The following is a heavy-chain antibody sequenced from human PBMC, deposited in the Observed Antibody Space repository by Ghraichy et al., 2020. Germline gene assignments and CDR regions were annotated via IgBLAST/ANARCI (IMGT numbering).Heavy chain of an antibody. CDR3: ARDPVATVTTKWDNWFDP. V-gene: IGHV1-18*04. CDR1: GYTFTSYG. J-gene: IGHJ5*02. Sequence: ASVKVSCKASGYTFTSYGISWVRQAPGQGLEWMGWISAYNGNTNYAQKLQGRVTMTTDTSTSTAYMELRSLRSDDTAVYYCARDPVATVTTKWDNWFDPWGQGTLVTVSS. D-gene: IGHD4-17*01. CDR2: ISAYNGNT.